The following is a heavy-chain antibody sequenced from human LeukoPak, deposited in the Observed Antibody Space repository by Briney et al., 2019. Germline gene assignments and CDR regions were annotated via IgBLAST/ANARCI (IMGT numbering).Heavy chain of an antibody. CDR2: IYSGGST. Sequence: PGGSLRLSCAASGFTVSSNYMSWARQAPGKGLEWVSVIYSGGSTYYADSVKGRFTISRDNSKNTLYLQMNSLRAEDTAVYYCARASRSWYRAEYFQHWGQGTLVTVSS. V-gene: IGHV3-66*01. J-gene: IGHJ1*01. D-gene: IGHD6-13*01. CDR3: ARASRSWYRAEYFQH. CDR1: GFTVSSNY.